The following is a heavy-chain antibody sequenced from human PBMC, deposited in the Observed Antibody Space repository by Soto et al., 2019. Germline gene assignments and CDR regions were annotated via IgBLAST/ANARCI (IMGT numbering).Heavy chain of an antibody. CDR3: ARDGIAARPGGLFDY. CDR2: IWYDGSNK. D-gene: IGHD6-6*01. Sequence: QVQLVESGGGVVQPGRSLRLSCAASGFTFSSYGMHWVRQAPGKGLEWVAVIWYDGSNKYYADSVKGRFTISRDNSKNTLYLQMNSLRAEDTAVYYSARDGIAARPGGLFDYWGQGTLVTVSS. CDR1: GFTFSSYG. J-gene: IGHJ4*02. V-gene: IGHV3-33*08.